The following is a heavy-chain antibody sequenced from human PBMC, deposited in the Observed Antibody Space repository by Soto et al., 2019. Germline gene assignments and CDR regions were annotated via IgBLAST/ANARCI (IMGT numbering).Heavy chain of an antibody. J-gene: IGHJ5*02. CDR3: ARDRSPTVAGTIWFGP. V-gene: IGHV1-18*01. D-gene: IGHD6-19*01. CDR2: ISAYNGNT. Sequence: ESRKVGCKASGYTFTSYGISWVRQAPGQGLEWMGWISAYNGNTNYAQKLQGRDTMTTDTSTSTAYMELRSLRSDDTAVYYCARDRSPTVAGTIWFGPWGPGTLFTVSS. CDR1: GYTFTSYG.